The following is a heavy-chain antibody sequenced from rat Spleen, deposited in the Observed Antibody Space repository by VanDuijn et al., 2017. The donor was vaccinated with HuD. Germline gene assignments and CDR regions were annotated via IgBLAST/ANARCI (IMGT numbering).Heavy chain of an antibody. D-gene: IGHD2-2*01. J-gene: IGHJ2*01. Sequence: EVQLVESDGGLVQPGKSLKLSCAASGFTFTDFYMAWVRQAPTKGPEWVATISYDGGRIFYRDSVKGRFTISRDNTKNTLYLQMDNLRSEDTATYYCARAGYLRDWYFDFWGQGVMVTVSS. CDR2: ISYDGGRI. CDR1: GFTFTDFY. V-gene: IGHV5-29*01. CDR3: ARAGYLRDWYFDF.